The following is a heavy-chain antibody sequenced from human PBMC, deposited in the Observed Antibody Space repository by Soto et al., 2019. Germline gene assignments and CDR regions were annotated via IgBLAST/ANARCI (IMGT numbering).Heavy chain of an antibody. CDR3: AKDRGEEGLKFLEWFGGMYG. CDR1: GFSVSNYW. V-gene: IGHV3-74*03. D-gene: IGHD3-3*01. Sequence: EVQLVESGGGLVQPGGSLRLSCAASGFSVSNYWKNWVRQAPGKGLVWVSHIKSDGTTSYADSVEGRFTVSRDDAKNTFYLQMNGLRAEDTAVYYCAKDRGEEGLKFLEWFGGMYGWGHGTTVTVSS. CDR2: IKSDGTT. J-gene: IGHJ6*02.